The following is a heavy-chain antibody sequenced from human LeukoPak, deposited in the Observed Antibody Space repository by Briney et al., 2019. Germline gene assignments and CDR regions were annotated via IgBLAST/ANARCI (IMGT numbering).Heavy chain of an antibody. D-gene: IGHD6-19*01. CDR1: GFTFSAYG. Sequence: GGSLRLSCAASGFTFSAYGMHWVRQAPGKGLEWVATISYDGSNKYYPDSVKGRFTISRDDSKNTLYLQMNSLRTEDTAVYYCAKELTRPNRPVAGLNYWGQGTLVTVSS. V-gene: IGHV3-30*18. J-gene: IGHJ4*02. CDR2: ISYDGSNK. CDR3: AKELTRPNRPVAGLNY.